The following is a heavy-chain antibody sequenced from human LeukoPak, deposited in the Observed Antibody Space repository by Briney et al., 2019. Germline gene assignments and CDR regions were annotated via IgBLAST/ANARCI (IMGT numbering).Heavy chain of an antibody. Sequence: KPSETLSLTCTVSGGSISTYYWTWIRQPPGKGLELIGYIYYSGNTNYNPSLSSRVTISLDTSKSQFSLMLRSLTAADTAMYYCARRYTASPGERFDYWGQGILVTVSS. CDR3: ARRYTASPGERFDY. D-gene: IGHD2-2*02. V-gene: IGHV4-59*08. CDR1: GGSISTYY. J-gene: IGHJ4*02. CDR2: IYYSGNT.